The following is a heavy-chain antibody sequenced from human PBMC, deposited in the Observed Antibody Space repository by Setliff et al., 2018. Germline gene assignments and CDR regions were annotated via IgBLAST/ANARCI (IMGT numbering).Heavy chain of an antibody. CDR3: AAAPAGSDVFDM. V-gene: IGHV3-73*01. J-gene: IGHJ3*02. CDR1: GFTFSGSA. CDR2: IRRNADNRAP. D-gene: IGHD6-13*01. Sequence: PGGSLRLSCAASGFTFSGSAVHWVRQASGKGLEWVGRIRRNADNRAPIYAASVKGRFTISRDDSKNTAYLQMNSLKTEDTAVYYCAAAPAGSDVFDMWGQGTMVTVSS.